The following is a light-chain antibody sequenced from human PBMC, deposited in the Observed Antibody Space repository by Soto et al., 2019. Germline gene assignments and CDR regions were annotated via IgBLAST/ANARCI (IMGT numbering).Light chain of an antibody. CDR3: QQSYSTPPT. V-gene: IGKV1-39*01. CDR1: QSISSY. CDR2: AAS. Sequence: DIQMTQSPSSLSASVGDRVTITWRASQSISSYLNWYQQKPGKAPKLLIYAASSLQSGVPSRFSGSGSGTDLTLPISSLQPEDFATYYCQQSYSTPPTFGQGTKVEIK. J-gene: IGKJ1*01.